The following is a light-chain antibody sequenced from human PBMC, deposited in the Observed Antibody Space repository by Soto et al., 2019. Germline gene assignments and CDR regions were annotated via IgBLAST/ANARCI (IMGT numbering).Light chain of an antibody. Sequence: EIVLTQSPGTLSLSPGERATLSCGASQSVTSQYLVWYQQKAGQAPRLLIYGASSRATGIPDRFSGSGSGTDFTLTINRLEPEDFAVYYCQQYASAPWTFGPGTKVEIK. V-gene: IGKV3-20*01. CDR1: QSVTSQY. CDR2: GAS. J-gene: IGKJ1*01. CDR3: QQYASAPWT.